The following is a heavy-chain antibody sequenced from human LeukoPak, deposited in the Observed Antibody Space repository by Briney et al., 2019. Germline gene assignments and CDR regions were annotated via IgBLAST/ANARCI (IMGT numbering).Heavy chain of an antibody. CDR1: GGSISSSSYY. V-gene: IGHV4-39*01. Sequence: TSETLSLTCTVSGGSISSSSYYWGWIRQPPGKGLEWIGSIYYSGSTYYNPSLKSRVTISVDTSKNQFSLKLSSVTAADTAVYYCARHGSSSWGDLDYWGQGTLVTVSS. J-gene: IGHJ4*02. CDR3: ARHGSSSWGDLDY. CDR2: IYYSGST. D-gene: IGHD6-13*01.